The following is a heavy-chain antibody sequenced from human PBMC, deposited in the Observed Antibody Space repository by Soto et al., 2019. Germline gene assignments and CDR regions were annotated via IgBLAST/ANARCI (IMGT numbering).Heavy chain of an antibody. D-gene: IGHD3-3*01. CDR2: IYYSGST. CDR3: ARSITIFGVAPYYFDY. J-gene: IGHJ4*02. V-gene: IGHV4-30-4*08. Sequence: PSETLSLTCPFSGCSISSGDYYWSWIRQHPGKGLEWIGYIYYSGSTYYNPSLKSRVTISVDTSKNQFSLKLSSVTAADTAVYYCARSITIFGVAPYYFDYWGQGTLVTVSS. CDR1: GCSISSGDYY.